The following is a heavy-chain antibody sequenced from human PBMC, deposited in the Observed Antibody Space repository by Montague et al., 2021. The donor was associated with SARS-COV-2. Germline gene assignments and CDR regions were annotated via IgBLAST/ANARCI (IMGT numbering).Heavy chain of an antibody. CDR2: TYYGSKWYN. J-gene: IGHJ6*02. V-gene: IGHV6-1*01. CDR1: GDSVSSNSAA. D-gene: IGHD6-19*01. Sequence: CAISGDSVSSNSAAWNWIRQSPSRGLERLGRTYYGSKWYNDYALSVKSRMTINPDTSKNQFSLQLNSVTPEDTAVYYRAREQQWLGAVYYYYGMDVWGQGTTVTVSS. CDR3: AREQQWLGAVYYYYGMDV.